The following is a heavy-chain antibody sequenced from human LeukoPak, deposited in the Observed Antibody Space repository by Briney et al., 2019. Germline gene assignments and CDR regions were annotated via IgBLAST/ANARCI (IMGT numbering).Heavy chain of an antibody. Sequence: ASVKVSCKASGGTFSSYAIRWVRQAPGQGLEWMGGIIPIFGTANYAQKFQGRVTITADESTSTAYMELSSLRSEDTAVYYCSHGYSYGSGSYWGQGTLVTVSS. J-gene: IGHJ4*02. CDR2: IIPIFGTA. CDR1: GGTFSSYA. V-gene: IGHV1-69*13. CDR3: SHGYSYGSGSY. D-gene: IGHD5-18*01.